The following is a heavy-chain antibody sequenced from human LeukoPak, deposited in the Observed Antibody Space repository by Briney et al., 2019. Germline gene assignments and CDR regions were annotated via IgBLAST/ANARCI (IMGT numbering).Heavy chain of an antibody. CDR1: GFTFSSYW. D-gene: IGHD6-19*01. Sequence: GGSLRLSCAASGFTFSSYWMHWVRQAPGKGLVWVSRINSDGSTASYADSVMGRFTISRDNAKNTLYLQMNSLRAEDTAVYYCARVIYSGWEGELSDWGQGTLVTVSS. CDR3: ARVIYSGWEGELSD. CDR2: INSDGSTA. J-gene: IGHJ4*02. V-gene: IGHV3-74*01.